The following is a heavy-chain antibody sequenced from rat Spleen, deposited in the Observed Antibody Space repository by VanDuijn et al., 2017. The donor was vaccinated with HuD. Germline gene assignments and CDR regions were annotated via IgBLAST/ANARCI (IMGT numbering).Heavy chain of an antibody. CDR1: GFTFTNYD. CDR2: ISYDGSTR. V-gene: IGHV5-7*01. J-gene: IGHJ2*01. Sequence: EVQVVESGGGIVQPGRSMKLSCAASGFTFTNYDMVWVRQAPTKGLKCVASISYDGSTRYYRDSVKGRFTISRDNAKSTLYLQMDILRSEDTATYYCTRGYYFYYWGQGVMVTVSS. CDR3: TRGYYFYY.